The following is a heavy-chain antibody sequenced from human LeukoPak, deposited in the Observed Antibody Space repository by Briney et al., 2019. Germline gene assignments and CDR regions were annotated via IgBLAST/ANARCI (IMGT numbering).Heavy chain of an antibody. D-gene: IGHD3-3*01. CDR3: AKDSVLRFLEWSTYNWFDP. CDR2: IRYDGSNK. J-gene: IGHJ5*02. V-gene: IGHV3-30*02. CDR1: GFTFRSYG. Sequence: GGSLRLSCAASGFTFRSYGMHWVRQAPGKGLEWVTFIRYDGSNKYYTDSVKGRFTISRDNSKNTLYLQMNSLRAEDTAVYYCAKDSVLRFLEWSTYNWFDPWGQGTLVTVSS.